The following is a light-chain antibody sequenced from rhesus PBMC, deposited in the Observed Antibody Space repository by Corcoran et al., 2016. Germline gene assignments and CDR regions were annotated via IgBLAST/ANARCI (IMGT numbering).Light chain of an antibody. Sequence: DIQMTQSPSSLSASAVETVTITFQASQGFSKYLPWYQQYPGKAPKLLIYCASSLQSGVPSRFSGRGSGTEFTLIISSLQPEDFATYYCQQHTTYPLTFGGGAKV. J-gene: IGKJ4*01. V-gene: IGKV1-25*01. CDR2: CAS. CDR1: QGFSKY. CDR3: QQHTTYPLT.